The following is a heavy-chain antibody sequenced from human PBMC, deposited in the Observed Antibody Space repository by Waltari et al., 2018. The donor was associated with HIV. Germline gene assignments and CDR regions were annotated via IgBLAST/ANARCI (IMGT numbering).Heavy chain of an antibody. D-gene: IGHD6-13*01. CDR3: ARHSSSHPYYYAMDV. CDR2: ISGTGVHT. J-gene: IGHJ6*02. CDR1: GFSFVTYA. V-gene: IGHV3-23*01. Sequence: EVQLLESGGGLVQPGQSLRISCTVSGFSFVTYAMSWVRQAPGKGLEWVSAISGTGVHTFDADSLKGRFTISRDNTKRTLYLQMNSLRSEDTALYYCARHSSSHPYYYAMDVWGQGTTVTVSS.